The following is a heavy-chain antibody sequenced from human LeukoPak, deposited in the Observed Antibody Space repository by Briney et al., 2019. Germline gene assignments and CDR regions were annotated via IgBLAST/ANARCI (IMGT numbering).Heavy chain of an antibody. J-gene: IGHJ4*02. D-gene: IGHD2-15*01. CDR1: GYAITSGGFS. Sequence: SQTLSLTCTVSGYAITSGGFSWNWIRQPPGKGLEWIGCIYDRGPAYYNPSLKSRVTISVDKSKNQFSLKLSSVTAADTAVYYCARNSNYCSGGSCYFDYWGQGTLVTVSS. CDR2: IYDRGPA. CDR3: ARNSNYCSGGSCYFDY. V-gene: IGHV4-30-2*01.